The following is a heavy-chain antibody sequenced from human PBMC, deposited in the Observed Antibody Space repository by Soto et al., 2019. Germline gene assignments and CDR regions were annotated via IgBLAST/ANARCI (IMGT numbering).Heavy chain of an antibody. CDR3: ARVVSGYPDY. J-gene: IGHJ4*02. V-gene: IGHV1-18*04. Sequence: ASVKVSCKASGYTFPSYSFTWVRQAPGQGLEWMGWISPYNGNTNYARKLQGRLTMTTDTSTSTAYMELRSLRSDDTAVYYCARVVSGYPDYWGQGTLVTVSS. D-gene: IGHD3-3*01. CDR2: ISPYNGNT. CDR1: GYTFPSYS.